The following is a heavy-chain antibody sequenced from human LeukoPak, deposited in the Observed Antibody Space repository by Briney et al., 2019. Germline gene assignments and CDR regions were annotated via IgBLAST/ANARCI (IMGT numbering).Heavy chain of an antibody. Sequence: PGGSLRLSCAASGFIFSDYAMNWVRQAPGKGLEWVSSISSSSSYIYYADSVKGRFTISGDSAKNSLYLQMNSLRAEDTAVYYCARGKQPDYYDSSGGPFNYWGQGTLVTVSS. CDR3: ARGKQPDYYDSSGGPFNY. D-gene: IGHD3-22*01. CDR1: GFIFSDYA. J-gene: IGHJ4*02. CDR2: ISSSSSYI. V-gene: IGHV3-21*01.